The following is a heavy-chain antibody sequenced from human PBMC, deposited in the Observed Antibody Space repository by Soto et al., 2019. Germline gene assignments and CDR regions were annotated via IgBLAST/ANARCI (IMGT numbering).Heavy chain of an antibody. J-gene: IGHJ4*02. CDR1: GFTFSSYA. V-gene: IGHV3-23*01. Sequence: GGSLRLSCAASGFTFSSYAMSWVRQAPGKGLEWVSAISGSGGSTYYADSVKGRFTISRDNSKNTLYLQMNSLRAEDTAVYYCAKLYGRDQYCSGGSCYFDYWGQGTLVTVSS. D-gene: IGHD2-15*01. CDR2: ISGSGGST. CDR3: AKLYGRDQYCSGGSCYFDY.